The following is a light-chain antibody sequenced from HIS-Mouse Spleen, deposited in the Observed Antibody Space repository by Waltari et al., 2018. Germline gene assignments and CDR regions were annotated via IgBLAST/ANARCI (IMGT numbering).Light chain of an antibody. CDR2: KAS. J-gene: IGKJ3*01. Sequence: DIQMTQSPSTLSASVGDSVTITCRASQSISSWLAWYQQKPWKAPKLLIYKASSLESGVPSRFSGSGSGTEFTLTISSLQPDDFATYYCQQYNSYLTFGPGTKVDIK. V-gene: IGKV1-5*03. CDR1: QSISSW. CDR3: QQYNSYLT.